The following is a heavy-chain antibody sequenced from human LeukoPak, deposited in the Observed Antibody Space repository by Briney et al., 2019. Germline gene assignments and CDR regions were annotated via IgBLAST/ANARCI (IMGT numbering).Heavy chain of an antibody. D-gene: IGHD6-19*01. CDR3: AGLNGYSSGWATA. Sequence: SETLSLTCTVSGGSISSSSYYWGWIRQPPGKGLEWIGSIYYSGSTYYNPSLKSRVTISVDTSKNHFSLRLSSVTAADTAVDYCAGLNGYSSGWATAWGQGRLVAVSS. J-gene: IGHJ5*02. CDR2: IYYSGST. CDR1: GGSISSSSYY. V-gene: IGHV4-39*02.